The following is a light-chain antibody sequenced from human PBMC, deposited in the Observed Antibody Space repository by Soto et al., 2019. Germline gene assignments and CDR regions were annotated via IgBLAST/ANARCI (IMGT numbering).Light chain of an antibody. CDR2: KAS. V-gene: IGKV1-5*03. CDR1: QSISSW. CDR3: QQYNVYPLT. J-gene: IGKJ4*01. Sequence: DIQMTQSPSTLSASVGDRVTITCRASQSISSWLAWYQQKPGKAPKLLIYKASSLESGVPSRFSGSESGTEFTLTISSLQPDDFATYFCQQYNVYPLTFGGGTKVDIK.